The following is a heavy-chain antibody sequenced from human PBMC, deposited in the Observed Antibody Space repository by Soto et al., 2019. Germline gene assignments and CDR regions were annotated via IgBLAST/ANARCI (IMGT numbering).Heavy chain of an antibody. CDR2: IYYSGST. V-gene: IGHV4-31*01. D-gene: IGHD5-18*01. CDR3: ARSLEGGYSYGLGWFDP. Sequence: QVQLQESGPGLVKPSQTLSLTCTVSGGSISSGGYYWSWIRQHAGKGLEWIGYIYYSGSTSYNPSLKSQVTISVNTSKNQFSLKLSSVTAADTAVYYCARSLEGGYSYGLGWFDPWGQGTLVTVSS. J-gene: IGHJ5*02. CDR1: GGSISSGGYY.